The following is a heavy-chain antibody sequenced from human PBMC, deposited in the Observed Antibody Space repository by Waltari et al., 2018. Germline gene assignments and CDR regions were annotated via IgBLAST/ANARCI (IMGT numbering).Heavy chain of an antibody. D-gene: IGHD5-12*01. V-gene: IGHV3-21*01. CDR1: GFTFSTSS. CDR2: ISTGSSYI. J-gene: IGHJ4*02. CDR3: AGDGSDY. Sequence: EVQLVESGGGLVKPGGSLRISCAASGFTFSTSSMNWVRQAPGKGLEWVSSISTGSSYIYYADSVKGRFTISRDNAKNSLYLQMNSLRAEDTAVYYCAGDGSDYWGQGTLVTVSS.